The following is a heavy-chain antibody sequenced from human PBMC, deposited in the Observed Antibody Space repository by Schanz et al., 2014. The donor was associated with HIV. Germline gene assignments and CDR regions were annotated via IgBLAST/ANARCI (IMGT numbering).Heavy chain of an antibody. CDR3: ARDNDGPRTSDFFYYYALDV. Sequence: QVQLVQSGAEVKKPGASVKVSCKASGYTFTSYYMHWVRQAPGQGLEWMGIINPSGGSTTYAQKFQDRGTMTKDTSTRTTYMELTSPRSDATAVYFCARDNDGPRTSDFFYYYALDVWGQGTTVTVSS. J-gene: IGHJ6*02. V-gene: IGHV1-46*01. CDR2: INPSGGST. CDR1: GYTFTSYY. D-gene: IGHD1-7*01.